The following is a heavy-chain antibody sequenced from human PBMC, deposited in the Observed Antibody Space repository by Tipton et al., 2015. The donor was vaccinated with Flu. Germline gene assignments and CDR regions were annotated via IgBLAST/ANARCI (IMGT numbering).Heavy chain of an antibody. J-gene: IGHJ3*02. V-gene: IGHV3-23*01. CDR2: ISGSGGST. CDR1: GFTFSSYA. CDR3: ARTRRGGSYYSYAFDI. D-gene: IGHD1-26*01. Sequence: SLRLSCAASGFTFSSYAMSWVRQAPGKGLEWVSAISGSGGSTYYADSVKGRFTISRDNAKNSLYLQMNSLRAEDTAVYYCARTRRGGSYYSYAFDIWGQGTMVTVSS.